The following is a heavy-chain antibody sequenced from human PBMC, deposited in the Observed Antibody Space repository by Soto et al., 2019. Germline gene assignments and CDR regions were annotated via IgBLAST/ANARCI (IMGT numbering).Heavy chain of an antibody. CDR2: IWYDGSHK. V-gene: IGHV3-33*01. Sequence: QVQLVESGGGVVQPGRSLRLSCAASGFNFNNYGIHWVRQAPGKGLEWVAVIWYDGSHKYYADSVKGRFSISRDNSRNTVYLQMNSLRVDDTAIYYCARADPWTQDYWGQGTLVTVSS. CDR1: GFNFNNYG. D-gene: IGHD3-3*01. J-gene: IGHJ4*02. CDR3: ARADPWTQDY.